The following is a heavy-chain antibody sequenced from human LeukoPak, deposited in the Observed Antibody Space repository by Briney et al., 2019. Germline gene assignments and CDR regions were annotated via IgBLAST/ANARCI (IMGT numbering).Heavy chain of an antibody. CDR3: ARGGKTIRFLAVHYMDV. CDR2: IYYSGST. V-gene: IGHV4-59*12. D-gene: IGHD3-3*01. Sequence: PSETLSLTCTVSGGSISSYYWSWIRQPPGKGLEWIGYIYYSGSTNYNPSLKSRVTISVDTSKNQFSLQLNSVTPEDTAVYYCARGGKTIRFLAVHYMDVWGKGTTVTVSS. CDR1: GGSISSYY. J-gene: IGHJ6*03.